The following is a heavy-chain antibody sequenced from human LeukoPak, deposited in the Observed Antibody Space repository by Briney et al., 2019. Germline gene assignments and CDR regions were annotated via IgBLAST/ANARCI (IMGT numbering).Heavy chain of an antibody. D-gene: IGHD6-13*01. CDR1: EFTFSDYY. V-gene: IGHV3-11*03. Sequence: GGSLRLSCAASEFTFSDYYMSWIRQAPGKGLEWFSYISSSSSYTNYADSVKGRFTISRDNAKNSLYLQMNSLRAEDTAVYYCARQAGIAAAPDYWGQGTLVTVSS. CDR2: ISSSSSYT. J-gene: IGHJ4*02. CDR3: ARQAGIAAAPDY.